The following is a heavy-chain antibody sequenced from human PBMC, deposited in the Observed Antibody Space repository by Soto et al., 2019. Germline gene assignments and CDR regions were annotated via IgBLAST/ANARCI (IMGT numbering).Heavy chain of an antibody. Sequence: VSGPTLVNPTQTLTLTCTFSGFSLSTSGVGVGWIRQPPGKALEWLALIYWDDDKRYSPSLKSRLTITKDTSKNQVVLTMTNMDPVDTATYFCAHETYDFWSGYYRAFDYWGQGTLVTVSS. J-gene: IGHJ4*02. CDR1: GFSLSTSGVG. CDR3: AHETYDFWSGYYRAFDY. D-gene: IGHD3-3*01. CDR2: IYWDDDK. V-gene: IGHV2-5*02.